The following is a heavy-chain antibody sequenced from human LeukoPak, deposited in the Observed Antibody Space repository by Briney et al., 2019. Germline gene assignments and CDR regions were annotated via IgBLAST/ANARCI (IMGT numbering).Heavy chain of an antibody. V-gene: IGHV3-23*01. J-gene: IGHJ4*02. CDR3: ATNIVVVVAATRKDY. Sequence: GGSLTLSSAASGFTFSSYAMSWLRPAPGQGLEWLSAISGSGGSTYYADSVKGRFTISRDNSKNTLYLQMNSLRAEDTAVYYCATNIVVVVAATRKDYWGQGTLVTVSS. D-gene: IGHD2-15*01. CDR1: GFTFSSYA. CDR2: ISGSGGST.